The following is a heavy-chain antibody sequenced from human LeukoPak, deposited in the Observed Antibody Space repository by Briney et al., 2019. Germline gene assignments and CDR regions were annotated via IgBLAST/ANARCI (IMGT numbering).Heavy chain of an antibody. CDR2: ISASGSGI. CDR1: GFILSDYF. CDR3: AKVRREGTAGMDV. Sequence: GGSLRLSCAASGFILSDYFMTWIRQAPGKGLEWISYISASGSGIYYADSVKGRLSISRDNAANSLYLQMSSLRDEDTAVYFCAKVRREGTAGMDVWGQGTTVTVSS. D-gene: IGHD1-1*01. J-gene: IGHJ6*02. V-gene: IGHV3-11*01.